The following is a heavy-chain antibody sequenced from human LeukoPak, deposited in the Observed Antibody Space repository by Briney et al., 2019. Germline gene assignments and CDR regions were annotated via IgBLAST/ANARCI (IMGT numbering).Heavy chain of an antibody. V-gene: IGHV3-21*01. D-gene: IGHD4-17*01. Sequence: GGSLRLSFAASGFTFSSYSMNWVRQAPGKGLEWVSSISSSSSYIYYADSVKGRFTISRDNAENSLYLQMNSLRAEDTAVYYCARDRRSGDYAYWGQGTLVTVSS. J-gene: IGHJ4*02. CDR1: GFTFSSYS. CDR2: ISSSSSYI. CDR3: ARDRRSGDYAY.